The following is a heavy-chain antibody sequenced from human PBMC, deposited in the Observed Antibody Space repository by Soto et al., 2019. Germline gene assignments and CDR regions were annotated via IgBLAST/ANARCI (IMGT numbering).Heavy chain of an antibody. V-gene: IGHV3-30*18. CDR2: ISYEGSNK. J-gene: IGHJ4*02. CDR3: AKVGPAYSGYDYFDY. Sequence: QVQLVESGGGVVQPGRSLRLSCAASGFTFSSYGIHWVRQAPGKGLEWAAFISYEGSNKYYADSVKDRFTVSRDNSKNTLYLQMNSLRAEDTAVYYCAKVGPAYSGYDYFDYWGQGTLVTVSS. D-gene: IGHD5-12*01. CDR1: GFTFSSYG.